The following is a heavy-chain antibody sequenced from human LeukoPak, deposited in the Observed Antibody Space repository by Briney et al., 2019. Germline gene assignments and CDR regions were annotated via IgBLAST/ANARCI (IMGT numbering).Heavy chain of an antibody. CDR3: ARLTFGGVIAAGDAFDI. CDR2: IRSKANSYAT. CDR1: GFTFSGSA. J-gene: IGHJ3*02. V-gene: IGHV3-73*01. Sequence: GGSLKLSCAASGFTFSGSAMHWVRQASGKGLEWVGRIRSKANSYATAYAPSVKGRFTISRDDSKNTAYLQMNSLKTEDTAVYYCARLTFGGVIAAGDAFDIWGQGTMVTVSS. D-gene: IGHD3-16*02.